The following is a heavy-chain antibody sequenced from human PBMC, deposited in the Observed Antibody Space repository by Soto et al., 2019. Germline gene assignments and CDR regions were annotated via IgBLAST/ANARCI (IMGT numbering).Heavy chain of an antibody. CDR3: ARDYDGYGAY. D-gene: IGHD5-12*01. J-gene: IGHJ4*02. CDR1: GSSVSTNY. CDR2: IHSGGTT. Sequence: EVQLVESGGGLVQPGGSLRLSCVASGSSVSTNYMSWARQAPGKGLEWVSVIHSGGTTQYADSVKGRFTISRDNSKNTLHLQMNSLRAEDTAVYYCARDYDGYGAYWGQGIMVIVSS. V-gene: IGHV3-66*01.